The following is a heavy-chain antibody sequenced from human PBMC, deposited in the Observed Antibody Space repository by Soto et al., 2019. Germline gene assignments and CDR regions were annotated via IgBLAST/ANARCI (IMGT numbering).Heavy chain of an antibody. CDR3: ARQLWPLSFDY. V-gene: IGHV4-39*01. D-gene: IGHD5-18*01. Sequence: QLQLQESGPGLVKPSETLSLTCTVSGGSISSSSYYWGWIRQPPGKGLEWIGSIYYSGSTYYNPSLKSRVTISVDTSKNQFSLKLSSVTAADTAVYYCARQLWPLSFDYWGQGTLVTVSS. CDR1: GGSISSSSYY. CDR2: IYYSGST. J-gene: IGHJ4*02.